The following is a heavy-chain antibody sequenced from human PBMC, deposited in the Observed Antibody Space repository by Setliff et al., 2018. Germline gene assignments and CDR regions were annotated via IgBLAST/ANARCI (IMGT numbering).Heavy chain of an antibody. D-gene: IGHD2-2*01. Sequence: PSETLSLTCTVSGGSISGGGYYWSWIRQHPGKGLEWIGYIYYSGSTHYNPSLKSRVTISVDTSKNQFSLKLSSVTAADTAVYYCARVARVVLSRNAFDIWGQGTMVTVSS. CDR1: GGSISGGGYY. CDR3: ARVARVVLSRNAFDI. J-gene: IGHJ3*02. CDR2: IYYSGST. V-gene: IGHV4-31*03.